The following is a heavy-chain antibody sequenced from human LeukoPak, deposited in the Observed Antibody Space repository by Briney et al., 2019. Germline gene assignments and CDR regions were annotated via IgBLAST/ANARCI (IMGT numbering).Heavy chain of an antibody. CDR3: ARGPAAEYSSGWYEGDPYYYGMDV. V-gene: IGHV1-69*13. D-gene: IGHD6-19*01. CDR1: GGTFSSYA. CDR2: IIPIFGTA. J-gene: IGHJ6*02. Sequence: SVKVSCKASGGTFSSYAISWVRQAPGQGLEWMGGIIPIFGTANYAQKFQGRVTITADESTSTAYMELSSLRSEDTAVYYCARGPAAEYSSGWYEGDPYYYGMDVWGQGTTVTVSS.